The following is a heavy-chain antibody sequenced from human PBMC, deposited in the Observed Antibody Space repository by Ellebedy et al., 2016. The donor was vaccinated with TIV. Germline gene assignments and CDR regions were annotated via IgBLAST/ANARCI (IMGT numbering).Heavy chain of an antibody. CDR2: IYPGDSDT. V-gene: IGHV5-51*01. CDR3: TRRTGDNFDF. J-gene: IGHJ4*02. CDR1: GYTFPNHW. Sequence: GESLKISCKDSGYTFPNHWIGWVRQMPGRGLEWMGRIYPGDSDTIYSPSFEGQVTLSVDASLNTAYLQWSSLQASDTAIYYCTRRTGDNFDFWGQGTRVTVAS.